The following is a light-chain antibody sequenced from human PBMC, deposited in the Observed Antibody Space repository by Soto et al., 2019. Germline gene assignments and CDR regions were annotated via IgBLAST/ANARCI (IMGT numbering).Light chain of an antibody. Sequence: DIVMTQSPEFLAVSLGERANINCRSSQSVLFSSNNKKYLAWYQQKPGQPLKPLIYWASTRQSGVPDRFSGSGSGTDFTRTISSLQAEDVSVYYCHQYYSTPPTFGQGTKVEI. CDR3: HQYYSTPPT. CDR1: QSVLFSSNNKKY. V-gene: IGKV4-1*01. J-gene: IGKJ1*01. CDR2: WAS.